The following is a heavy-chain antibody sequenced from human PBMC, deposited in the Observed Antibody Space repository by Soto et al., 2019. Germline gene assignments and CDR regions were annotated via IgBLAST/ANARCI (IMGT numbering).Heavy chain of an antibody. CDR3: ARVAVAAAAPFDP. CDR2: IYHSGST. V-gene: IGHV4-30-2*01. D-gene: IGHD6-13*01. Sequence: SETLSLTCAVSGGSISSGGYSWSWIQQPPGKGLEWIGYIYHSGSTYYNPSLKSRVTISVHKSKNQFSLTLNSVTAADTAVYYCARVAVAAAAPFDPWGQRTLVTVSS. J-gene: IGHJ5*02. CDR1: GGSISSGGYS.